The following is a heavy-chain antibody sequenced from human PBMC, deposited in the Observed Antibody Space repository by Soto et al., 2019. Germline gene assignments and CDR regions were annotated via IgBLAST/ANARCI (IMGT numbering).Heavy chain of an antibody. J-gene: IGHJ4*02. Sequence: HEHLVQSGAEVKRPGASLKVSCKASGYSFTGYYIHCVRQAPGQGLEWMGWINPDSGATNYAQNFRGRVTLASDTAISTASMDLTSLTSDDTAVYYCARGDYGTGGYPFPYFDYWGQGTLVIVSS. CDR1: GYSFTGYY. CDR2: INPDSGAT. CDR3: ARGDYGTGGYPFPYFDY. V-gene: IGHV1-2*02. D-gene: IGHD2-8*02.